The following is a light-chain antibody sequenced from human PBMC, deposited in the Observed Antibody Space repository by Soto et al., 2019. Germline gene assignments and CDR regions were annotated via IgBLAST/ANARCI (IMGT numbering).Light chain of an antibody. Sequence: DIVMTQSPDSLAVYLGERATINCKSTQRVLYTSNNKNYLSWYQQKPGQPPKLLIYWASTRESGVPDRFSGSGSGTDFTLTISSMQAEDVAVYYCQQYYSTQTFGQGTKVDIK. CDR1: QRVLYTSNNKNY. CDR2: WAS. CDR3: QQYYSTQT. J-gene: IGKJ1*01. V-gene: IGKV4-1*01.